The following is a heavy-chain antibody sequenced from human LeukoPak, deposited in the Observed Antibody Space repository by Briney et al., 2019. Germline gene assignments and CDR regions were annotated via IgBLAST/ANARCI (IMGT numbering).Heavy chain of an antibody. Sequence: SETLSLTCTVSGGSINSGDYYWSWIRQPPGKGLEWIGYIHFSGSTYYNPSLKSRVTISVETSKKQVSLKVISVTAADTAVYYCAGAAIAVAPETNWFDPWGQGTLVTVSS. CDR3: AGAAIAVAPETNWFDP. CDR2: IHFSGST. V-gene: IGHV4-30-4*01. CDR1: GGSINSGDYY. J-gene: IGHJ5*02. D-gene: IGHD6-19*01.